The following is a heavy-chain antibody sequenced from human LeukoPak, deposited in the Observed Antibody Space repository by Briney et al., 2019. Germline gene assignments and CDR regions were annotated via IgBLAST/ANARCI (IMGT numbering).Heavy chain of an antibody. J-gene: IGHJ4*02. Sequence: PSETLSLTCSVSGSSIISGNYWGWIRQPPGKGLEWIGYIYYSGSTYYNPSLKSRVTISVDTSKNQFSLKLSSVTAADTAVYYCARGGNILTGYDYWGQGTLVTVSS. CDR2: IYYSGST. CDR3: ARGGNILTGYDY. CDR1: GSSIISGNY. D-gene: IGHD3-9*01. V-gene: IGHV4-30-4*08.